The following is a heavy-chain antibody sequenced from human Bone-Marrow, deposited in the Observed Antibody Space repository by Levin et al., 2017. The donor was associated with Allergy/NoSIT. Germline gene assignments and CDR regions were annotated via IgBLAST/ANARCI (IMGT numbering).Heavy chain of an antibody. D-gene: IGHD4-11*01. J-gene: IGHJ3*02. CDR1: GFTVSSNY. Sequence: ASVKVSCAASGFTVSSNYMSWVRQAPGKGLEWVSVIYSGGSTYYADSVKGRFTISRDYSKNTLYLQMNSLRAEDTAVYYCARGGDYNAFDIWGQGTMVTVSS. V-gene: IGHV3-53*01. CDR3: ARGGDYNAFDI. CDR2: IYSGGST.